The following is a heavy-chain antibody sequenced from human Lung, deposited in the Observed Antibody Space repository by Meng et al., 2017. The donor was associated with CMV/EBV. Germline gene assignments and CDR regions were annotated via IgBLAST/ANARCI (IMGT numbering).Heavy chain of an antibody. V-gene: IGHV4-30-2*01. J-gene: IGHJ4*02. CDR3: ARGSYYDILTGVYRGFDY. D-gene: IGHD3-9*01. Sequence: ISSGGYSWSWIRQPPGKGLEWIGYIYHSGSTYYNPSLKSRVTISVDRSKNQFSLKLSSVTAADTAAYYCARGSYYDILTGVYRGFDYWGQGTLVTVSS. CDR2: IYHSGST. CDR1: ISSGGYS.